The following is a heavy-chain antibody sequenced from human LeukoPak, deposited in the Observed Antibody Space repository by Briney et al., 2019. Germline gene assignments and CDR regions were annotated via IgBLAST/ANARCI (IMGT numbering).Heavy chain of an antibody. Sequence: GGSLRLSCAASGFTFSSYWMSWVRQAPGKGLEWVANIKQDGSEKYYVDSVKGRLTISRDNAKNSLYLQMNSLRAEDTAVYYCARDPVGGSGFNGYYFDYWGQGTLVTVSS. V-gene: IGHV3-7*01. J-gene: IGHJ4*02. CDR3: ARDPVGGSGFNGYYFDY. D-gene: IGHD3-10*01. CDR2: IKQDGSEK. CDR1: GFTFSSYW.